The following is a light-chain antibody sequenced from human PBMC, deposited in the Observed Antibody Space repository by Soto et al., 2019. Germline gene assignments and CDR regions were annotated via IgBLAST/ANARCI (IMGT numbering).Light chain of an antibody. CDR2: YDE. V-gene: IGLV1-36*01. Sequence: QSVLTQPPSVSEAPRQRVTISCSGSSSNIGNNAVNWYQQLPGKAPKLLIYYDELLPSGVSDRFSGSKSGTSDSLAISGVQSEDGADYYCAAWDDSLNVLVFGGGTKLTV. CDR3: AAWDDSLNVLV. CDR1: SSNIGNNA. J-gene: IGLJ2*01.